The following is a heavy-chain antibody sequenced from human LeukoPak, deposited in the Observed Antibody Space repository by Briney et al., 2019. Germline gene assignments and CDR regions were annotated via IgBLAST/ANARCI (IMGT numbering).Heavy chain of an antibody. CDR3: AKVYNWNYQLSDY. V-gene: IGHV3-23*01. Sequence: GGSLRLSCATFGFTFGNYAMNWVRQAPGKGLEWVSGISASGDSPYYADSVKGRFTISRDNSKNTLYLQMNSLRAEDTAVDYCAKVYNWNYQLSDYWGQGTLVTVSS. CDR1: GFTFGNYA. CDR2: ISASGDSP. D-gene: IGHD1-1*01. J-gene: IGHJ4*02.